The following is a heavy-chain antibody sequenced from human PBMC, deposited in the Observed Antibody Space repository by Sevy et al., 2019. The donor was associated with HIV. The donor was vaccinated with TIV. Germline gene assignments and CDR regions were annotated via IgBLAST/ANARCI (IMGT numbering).Heavy chain of an antibody. CDR2: ISSSGSTI. J-gene: IGHJ4*02. Sequence: GGSLRLSCAASGFTFSDYYMSWIRQAPGKGLEWVSYISSSGSTIYYADSVKGRFTISRDNAKNSLYLQMNSLRAEDTAMYYCARHNDFWSGYLDYWGQGTLVTVSS. V-gene: IGHV3-11*01. CDR1: GFTFSDYY. D-gene: IGHD3-3*01. CDR3: ARHNDFWSGYLDY.